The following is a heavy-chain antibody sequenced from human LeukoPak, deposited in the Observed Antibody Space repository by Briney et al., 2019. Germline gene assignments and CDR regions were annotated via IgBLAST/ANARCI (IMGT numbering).Heavy chain of an antibody. CDR1: GFTFSSYA. Sequence: PGGSLRLSCAASGFTFSSYAMHWVRQAPGKGLEWVAVISYDGSNKYYADSVKGRFTVSRDNAKSSLYLQMDSLRVEDTAVYYCARLRFYDNNGYSYYMDAWGKGTTVTVSS. D-gene: IGHD3-22*01. J-gene: IGHJ6*03. CDR3: ARLRFYDNNGYSYYMDA. V-gene: IGHV3-30*04. CDR2: ISYDGSNK.